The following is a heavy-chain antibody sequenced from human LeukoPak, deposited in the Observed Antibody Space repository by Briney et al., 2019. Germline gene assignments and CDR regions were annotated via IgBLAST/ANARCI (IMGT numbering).Heavy chain of an antibody. CDR1: GGSISNDF. V-gene: IGHV4-59*08. CDR3: AGDIAAINIPGSRLDP. CDR2: ISYSGIT. Sequence: PSETLSLTCTVSGGSISNDFWSRIRQPPGKGLECIGYISYSGITNYNPSLKSRVTISVDTSKNQFSLRLRSVTAADTAVYFCAGDIAAINIPGSRLDPWGQGTLVTVSS. D-gene: IGHD6-13*01. J-gene: IGHJ5*02.